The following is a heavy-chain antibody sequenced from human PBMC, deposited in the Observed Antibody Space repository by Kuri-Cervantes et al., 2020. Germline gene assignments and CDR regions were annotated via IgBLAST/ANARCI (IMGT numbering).Heavy chain of an antibody. CDR1: GFTFSNYY. CDR2: ISSSGSTI. CDR3: ARDGCFLEWLSTCYSYGMDV. V-gene: IGHV3-11*01. J-gene: IGHJ6*02. Sequence: GGSLRLSCAASGFTFSNYYMSWIRQAPGKGLEWVSYISSSGSTIYYADFVKGRFTISRDNAKNSLYLKMNNLSAEDTAVYDCARDGCFLEWLSTCYSYGMDVWGQGTTVTVSS. D-gene: IGHD3-3*01.